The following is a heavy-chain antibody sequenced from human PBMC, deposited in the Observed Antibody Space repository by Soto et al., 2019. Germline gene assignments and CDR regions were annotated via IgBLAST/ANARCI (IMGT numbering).Heavy chain of an antibody. CDR1: GFTFSNAW. J-gene: IGHJ4*02. CDR3: TKGSRGSSIFDY. D-gene: IGHD1-26*01. Sequence: GGSLRLSCAASGFTFSNAWMSWVRQAPGKGLEWVGRIKSKTDGGTTDYAAPVKGRFTISRDDSKNTLYLQMNSLKTEDTAVYYCTKGSRGSSIFDYWGQGTLVTVSS. CDR2: IKSKTDGGTT. V-gene: IGHV3-15*01.